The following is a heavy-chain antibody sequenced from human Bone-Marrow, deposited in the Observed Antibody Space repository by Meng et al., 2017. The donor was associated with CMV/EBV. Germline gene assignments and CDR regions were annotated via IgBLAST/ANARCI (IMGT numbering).Heavy chain of an antibody. CDR3: ARAIPYPNQSSSWYPHYFDY. CDR2: IIPILGIA. J-gene: IGHJ4*02. V-gene: IGHV1-69*10. CDR1: GGTFSSYA. Sequence: SVKVSCKASGGTFSSYAISWVRQAPGQGLEWMGGIIPILGIANYAQKFQGRVTITADKSTSTAYMELSSLRSEDTAVYYCARAIPYPNQSSSWYPHYFDYWGQGTLVTVSS. D-gene: IGHD6-13*01.